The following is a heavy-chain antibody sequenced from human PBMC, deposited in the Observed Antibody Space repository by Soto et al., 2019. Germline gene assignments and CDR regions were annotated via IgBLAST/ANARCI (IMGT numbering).Heavy chain of an antibody. D-gene: IGHD6-19*01. CDR1: GFTFRQYG. V-gene: IGHV3-33*08. CDR2: ILYDGSYE. J-gene: IGHJ3*01. Sequence: QLQLVESGGGVVQPGTSLRLSCAASGFTFRQYGMHWVRQAPGKGLDWVAVILYDGSYEYYADSVKGRFTISRDNSGNMVYLQMNSLRAEYTAVYYRVRGWGSGIHLSCLDFWGQGTTVVVSS. CDR3: VRGWGSGIHLSCLDF.